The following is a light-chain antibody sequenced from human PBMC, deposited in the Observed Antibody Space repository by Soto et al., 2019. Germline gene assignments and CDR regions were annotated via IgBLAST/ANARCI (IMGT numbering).Light chain of an antibody. CDR1: RSVSSSY. Sequence: EIVLTQSPGTLSLSPGERATLSCRASRSVSSSYLAWYQQKPGQAPRLLIYGASSRATGIPDRFSGSGSGTDFTLTISRLEPEDFAVYYCQQYDSYVVTFGGGTKVDIK. V-gene: IGKV3-20*01. J-gene: IGKJ4*01. CDR2: GAS. CDR3: QQYDSYVVT.